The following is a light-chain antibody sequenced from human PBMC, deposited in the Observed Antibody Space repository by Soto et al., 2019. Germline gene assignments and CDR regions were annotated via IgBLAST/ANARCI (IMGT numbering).Light chain of an antibody. J-gene: IGKJ3*01. CDR1: QGISNY. Sequence: IQLTQSPSFLSASVGDRVTITCRASQGISNYLAWYQQKPGKAPKLLIYTASTLQGGVPSRFSGSGSGTEFTLTISSLRPEDLATYYCQQVNSVPFTFGPGTKVDIK. CDR3: QQVNSVPFT. CDR2: TAS. V-gene: IGKV1-9*01.